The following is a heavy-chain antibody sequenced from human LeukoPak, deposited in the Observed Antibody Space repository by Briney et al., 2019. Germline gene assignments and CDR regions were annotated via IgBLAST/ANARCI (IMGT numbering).Heavy chain of an antibody. CDR3: ANSGPAAINAPEFFHH. Sequence: GGSLRLSCAASGFTFSSYAMHWVRQAPGKGLEWVAYIRNDGRNKYYADSVKGQFTISRDNSKNTLYLEMNSLTAGDTAVYYCANSGPAAINAPEFFHHWGQGTLVTVSS. D-gene: IGHD2-2*02. CDR2: IRNDGRNK. J-gene: IGHJ1*01. V-gene: IGHV3-30*02. CDR1: GFTFSSYA.